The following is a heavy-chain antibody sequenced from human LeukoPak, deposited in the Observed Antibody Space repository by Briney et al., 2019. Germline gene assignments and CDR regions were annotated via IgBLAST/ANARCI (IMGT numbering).Heavy chain of an antibody. J-gene: IGHJ4*02. CDR3: ARAHQGGSSWYRGGYYFDY. V-gene: IGHV4-59*12. D-gene: IGHD6-13*01. CDR2: IYYSGST. Sequence: PSETLSLTCTVSGGSISSYYWSWIRQPPGKGLEWIGSIYYSGSTYYNPSLKSRVTISVDTSKNQFSLKLSSVTAADTAVYYCARAHQGGSSWYRGGYYFDYWGQGTLVTVSS. CDR1: GGSISSYY.